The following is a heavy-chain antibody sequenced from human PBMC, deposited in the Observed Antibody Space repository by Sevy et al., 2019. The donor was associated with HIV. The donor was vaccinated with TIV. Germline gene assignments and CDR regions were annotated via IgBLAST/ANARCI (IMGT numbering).Heavy chain of an antibody. CDR1: GFTFNNYA. V-gene: IGHV3-23*01. D-gene: IGHD6-13*01. Sequence: GGSLRLSCAASGFTFNNYAMSWVRQAPGKGLEGKGLEWVSTISGGGGGTYYADSVRGRFTISRDNSKNTLYLQVNSLRVEDTAVYYCAKHYIHDIADGWYFGLWGRGTLVTGSS. CDR3: AKHYIHDIADGWYFGL. J-gene: IGHJ2*01. CDR2: ISGGGGGT.